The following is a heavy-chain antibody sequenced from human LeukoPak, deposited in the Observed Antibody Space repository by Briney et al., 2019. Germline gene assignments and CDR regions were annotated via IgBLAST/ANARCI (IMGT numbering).Heavy chain of an antibody. V-gene: IGHV1-69*13. J-gene: IGHJ4*02. CDR1: GYTFTSYG. D-gene: IGHD1-14*01. CDR3: ARSELFDY. CDR2: IIPMYGRG. Sequence: SVKVSCKASGYTFTSYGISWVRQAPGQGLEWMGGIIPMYGRGNYAQKFQGRVTITADESTSTVYMELSSLRSEDTAVYYCARSELFDYWGQGTLVTVSS.